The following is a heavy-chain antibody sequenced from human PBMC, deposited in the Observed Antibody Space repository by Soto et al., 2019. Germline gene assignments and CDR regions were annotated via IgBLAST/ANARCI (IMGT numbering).Heavy chain of an antibody. J-gene: IGHJ4*02. V-gene: IGHV3-20*04. Sequence: GGSLRLSCAASGFTFDDYGMSWVRQAPGKGLEWVSGINWNDGSTGYADYVKGRFTISRDNSKNTLYLQMNSLRAEDTAVYYCAKDHLPGIAAAGTPPFDYWGQGTLVTVSS. CDR1: GFTFDDYG. D-gene: IGHD6-13*01. CDR3: AKDHLPGIAAAGTPPFDY. CDR2: INWNDGST.